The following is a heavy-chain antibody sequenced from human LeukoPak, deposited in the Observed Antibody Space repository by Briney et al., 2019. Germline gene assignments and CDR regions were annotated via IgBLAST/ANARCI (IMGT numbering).Heavy chain of an antibody. Sequence: PGGGLRLSCAASGFVFSTYAMNWVPQAPGKGLDWVSAILVVGLSTYYADSVRGRFTASRDNSRNTLYLQMICLRVEDTAVYYCAKVHYGSGSYYRTPPFDYWGQGTLVTVCS. V-gene: IGHV3-23*01. CDR3: AKVHYGSGSYYRTPPFDY. J-gene: IGHJ4*02. D-gene: IGHD3-10*01. CDR2: LVVGLST. CDR1: GFVFSTYA.